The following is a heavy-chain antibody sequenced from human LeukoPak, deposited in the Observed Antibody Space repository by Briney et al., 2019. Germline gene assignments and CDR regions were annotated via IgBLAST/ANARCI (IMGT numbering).Heavy chain of an antibody. D-gene: IGHD6-19*01. V-gene: IGHV1-8*02. CDR1: GYTFTSYY. Sequence: ASVKVSCKASGYTFTSYYMHWVRQAPGQGLEWMGWMNPNSGNTGYAQKFQGRVTMTRNTSISTAYMELSSLRSEDTAVYYCARGGIGSGWFIFGYWGQGTLVTVSS. CDR2: MNPNSGNT. CDR3: ARGGIGSGWFIFGY. J-gene: IGHJ4*02.